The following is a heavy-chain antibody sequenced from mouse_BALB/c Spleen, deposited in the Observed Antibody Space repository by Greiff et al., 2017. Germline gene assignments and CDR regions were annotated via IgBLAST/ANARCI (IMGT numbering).Heavy chain of an antibody. CDR3: ARSPYGYDWFAY. CDR2: IDPYNGGT. Sequence: VQLKESGPELVKPGASVKVSCKASGYAFTSYNMYWVKQSHGKSLEWIGYIDPYNGGTSYNQKCKGKATLTVDKSSSTAYMHLNSLTSEDSAVYYCARSPYGYDWFAYWGQGTLVTVSA. CDR1: GYAFTSYN. J-gene: IGHJ3*01. V-gene: IGHV1S135*01. D-gene: IGHD2-2*01.